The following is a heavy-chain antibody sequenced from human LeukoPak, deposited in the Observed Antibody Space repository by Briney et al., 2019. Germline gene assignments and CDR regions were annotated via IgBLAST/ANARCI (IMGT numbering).Heavy chain of an antibody. CDR3: ARRSGSRSWLYFDY. CDR1: GGSISSYY. Sequence: ETLSLTCTVSGGSISSYYWRWIRQPPGKGLEWIGYIYYSGRTNYNASLKSRVTISVDTSKNQFSLKLSSVTAADTAVYYCARRSGSRSWLYFDYWGQGTLVTVSS. D-gene: IGHD6-13*01. J-gene: IGHJ4*02. CDR2: IYYSGRT. V-gene: IGHV4-59*08.